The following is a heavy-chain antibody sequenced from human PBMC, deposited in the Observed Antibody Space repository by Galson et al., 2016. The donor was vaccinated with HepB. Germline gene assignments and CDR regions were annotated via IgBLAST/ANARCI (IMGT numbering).Heavy chain of an antibody. J-gene: IGHJ6*02. CDR1: GFSFRSYA. CDR3: ARDRAGPGDMLEV. V-gene: IGHV3-30-3*01. CDR2: ISYDGNKE. D-gene: IGHD3-9*01. Sequence: SLRLSCAVSGFSFRSYAIDWVRQAPGKGLEWVGIISYDGNKEYYGDSVKGRFTISRDNSKNTAYLQMDSLGPEDTAIYYCARDRAGPGDMLEVWGQGTTVTVSS.